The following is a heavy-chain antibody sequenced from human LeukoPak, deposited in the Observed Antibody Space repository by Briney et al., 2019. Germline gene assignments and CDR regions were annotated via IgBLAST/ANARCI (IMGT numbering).Heavy chain of an antibody. CDR2: IYYGGST. D-gene: IGHD4-23*01. V-gene: IGHV4-59*01. Sequence: SETLSLTCTVSGGSISSYYWSWIRQPPGKGLEWIGYIYYGGSTNYNPSLKSRVTISVDTSKNQFSLKLSSVTAADTAVYYCARDSRPYGGNSDYWGQGTLVTVSS. J-gene: IGHJ4*02. CDR1: GGSISSYY. CDR3: ARDSRPYGGNSDY.